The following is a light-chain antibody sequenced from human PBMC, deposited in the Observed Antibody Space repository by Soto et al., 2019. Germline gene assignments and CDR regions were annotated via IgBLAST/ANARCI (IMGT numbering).Light chain of an antibody. CDR2: EVT. CDR1: SSDVGGYNC. J-gene: IGLJ2*01. Sequence: QSVLTQPPSASGSPGQSVTFSCTGTSSDVGGYNCVSWYQQHPGKAPKLIIYEVTKRPSGVPDRFSGSKSGNTAPLTVSGLQDEDEADYYCSSYAGSYIGVFGGGTKLTVL. CDR3: SSYAGSYIGV. V-gene: IGLV2-8*01.